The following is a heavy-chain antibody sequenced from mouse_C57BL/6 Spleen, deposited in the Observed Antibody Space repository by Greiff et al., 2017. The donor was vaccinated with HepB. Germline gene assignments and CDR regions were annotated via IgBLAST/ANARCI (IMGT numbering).Heavy chain of an antibody. CDR3: AIHYYYGSSLILYYAMDY. V-gene: IGHV1-72*01. CDR1: GYTFTSYW. Sequence: QVQLQQSGAELVKPGASVKLSCKASGYTFTSYWMHWVKQRPGRGLEWMGRIDPNSGGTKYKEKFKSKATLTVDKPSSTAYMQLSSLTSEDTAVYYCAIHYYYGSSLILYYAMDYWGQGTSVTVSS. J-gene: IGHJ4*01. D-gene: IGHD1-1*01. CDR2: IDPNSGGT.